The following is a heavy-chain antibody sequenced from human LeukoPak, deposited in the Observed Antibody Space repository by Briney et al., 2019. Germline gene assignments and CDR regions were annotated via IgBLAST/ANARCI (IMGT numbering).Heavy chain of an antibody. J-gene: IGHJ3*02. Sequence: GRSLRLSCAASGFTFDDYAMRWVRQAPGKGLEWVSGISWNSGSIGYADSVKGRFTISRDNAKNSLYLQMNSLRAEDTALYYCALLTGIAAAGPRDIWGQGTMVTVSS. CDR2: ISWNSGSI. D-gene: IGHD6-13*01. CDR1: GFTFDDYA. CDR3: ALLTGIAAAGPRDI. V-gene: IGHV3-9*01.